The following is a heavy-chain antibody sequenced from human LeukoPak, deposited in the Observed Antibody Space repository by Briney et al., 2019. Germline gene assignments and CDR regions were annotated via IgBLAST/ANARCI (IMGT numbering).Heavy chain of an antibody. Sequence: GGSLRLSCAASGFTFSSYSMNWVRQAPGKWLEWVSSISSSSSYIYYADSVKGRFTISRDNAKNSLYLQMNSLRAEDTAVYYCARDTTVTQNFDYWGQGTLVTVSS. CDR2: ISSSSSYI. CDR1: GFTFSSYS. D-gene: IGHD4-17*01. V-gene: IGHV3-21*01. J-gene: IGHJ4*02. CDR3: ARDTTVTQNFDY.